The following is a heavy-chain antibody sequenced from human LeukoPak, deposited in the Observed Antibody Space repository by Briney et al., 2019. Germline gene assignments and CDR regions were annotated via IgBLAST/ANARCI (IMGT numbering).Heavy chain of an antibody. J-gene: IGHJ4*02. CDR3: AKEDSSRRIDY. CDR1: GFTFSSYG. D-gene: IGHD6-13*01. V-gene: IGHV3-30*18. CDR2: ISFDGSKQ. Sequence: GRSLRLSCAASGFTFSSYGMHWVRQAPGKGLEWVAVISFDGSKQYYADSVKGRFTIPRVNSKNTLYLQMNSLGAEDTAVYYCAKEDSSRRIDYWGQGTLVTVSS.